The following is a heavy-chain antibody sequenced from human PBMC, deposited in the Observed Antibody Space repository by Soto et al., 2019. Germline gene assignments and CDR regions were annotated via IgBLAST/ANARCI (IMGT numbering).Heavy chain of an antibody. CDR2: IYHGGSA. D-gene: IGHD6-13*01. V-gene: IGHV4-4*02. J-gene: IGHJ4*02. Sequence: QVQLRESGPGLVKPSGTLFLTCAVSSGSVNSSNWWCWVRQPPGKGLEWIGEIYHGGSANYNPSLRSRVTMSVDKSKNQVFLQLSSVTAADTAVYYCARDPAAAGTFDYWGQGTLVTVSS. CDR3: ARDPAAAGTFDY. CDR1: SGSVNSSNW.